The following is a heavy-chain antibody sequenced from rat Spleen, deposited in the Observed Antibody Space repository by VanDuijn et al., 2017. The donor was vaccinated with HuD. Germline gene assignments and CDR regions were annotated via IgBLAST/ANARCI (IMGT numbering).Heavy chain of an antibody. V-gene: IGHV5-25*01. J-gene: IGHJ3*01. Sequence: EVQLVESDGGLVQPGRSLKLSCAASGFTFSDYYMAWVRQAPKKGLEWVASISTDGGNTYYRDSVKGRFTISRDNAKNTLYLQMDSLRSEDTATYYCARLWVFDYWGQGTLVTVSS. CDR3: ARLWVFDY. CDR1: GFTFSDYY. CDR2: ISTDGGNT. D-gene: IGHD1-7*01.